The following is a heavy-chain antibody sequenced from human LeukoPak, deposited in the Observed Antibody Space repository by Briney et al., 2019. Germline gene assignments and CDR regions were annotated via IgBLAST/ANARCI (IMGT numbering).Heavy chain of an antibody. CDR1: GFIFSTYG. V-gene: IGHV3-33*06. J-gene: IGHJ3*02. CDR2: IWDDGSNK. D-gene: IGHD6-19*01. Sequence: GGSLRLSCAASGFIFSTYGMHWVRQAPGKGLEWVAVIWDDGSNKNYADSVKGRVTISRDNSQNTLHLQMNSLRAEDTAVYFCAKDQGIVVAGTDDAFDIWGQGTRVTVSS. CDR3: AKDQGIVVAGTDDAFDI.